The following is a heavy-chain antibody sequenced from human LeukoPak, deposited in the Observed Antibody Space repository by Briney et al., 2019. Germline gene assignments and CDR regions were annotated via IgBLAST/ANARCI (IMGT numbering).Heavy chain of an antibody. CDR2: ISAYNGNT. CDR1: GYTFTSYG. Sequence: ASVKVSCKASGYTFTSYGISWVRQAPGQGLEWMGWISAYNGNTNYAQKLQGRVTMTTYTSTSTAYMELRSLRSDDTAVYYCAREVVVVVAATSRLFDPWGQGTLVTVSS. V-gene: IGHV1-18*01. J-gene: IGHJ5*02. D-gene: IGHD2-15*01. CDR3: AREVVVVVAATSRLFDP.